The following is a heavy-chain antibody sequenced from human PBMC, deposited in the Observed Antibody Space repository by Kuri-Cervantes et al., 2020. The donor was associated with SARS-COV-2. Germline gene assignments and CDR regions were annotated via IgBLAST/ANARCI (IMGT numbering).Heavy chain of an antibody. Sequence: ASVKVSCKASGYTFTSYGISWVRQAPGQGLEWMGWMNPNSGNTGYAQKFQGRVTITRNTSISTAYMELSSLRSEDTAVYYCARGRGGELFYWGQGTLVTVSS. CDR3: ARGRGGELFY. V-gene: IGHV1-8*03. CDR2: MNPNSGNT. D-gene: IGHD3-10*01. J-gene: IGHJ4*02. CDR1: GYTFTSYG.